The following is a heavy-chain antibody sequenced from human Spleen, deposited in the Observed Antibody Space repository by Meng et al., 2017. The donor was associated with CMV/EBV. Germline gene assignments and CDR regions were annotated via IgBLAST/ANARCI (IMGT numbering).Heavy chain of an antibody. Sequence: GESLKISCAASGFTFSSYDMHWVRQATGKGLEWVSAIGTAGDTYYPGSVKGRFTISRENAKNSLYLQMNSLRAGDTAVYYCARGDHSYGMDGWGQGTTVTVSS. J-gene: IGHJ6*02. V-gene: IGHV3-13*01. CDR1: GFTFSSYD. CDR2: IGTAGDT. D-gene: IGHD1-26*01. CDR3: ARGDHSYGMDG.